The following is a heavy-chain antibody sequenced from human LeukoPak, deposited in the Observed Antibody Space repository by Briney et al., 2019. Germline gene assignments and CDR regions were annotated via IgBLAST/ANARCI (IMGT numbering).Heavy chain of an antibody. CDR3: AKDTYVRKYYFDY. D-gene: IGHD3-10*02. J-gene: IGHJ4*02. CDR1: GGTISSYY. Sequence: PSETLSLTCTVSGGTISSYYWSWIRQPPGKGLEWIGYIYYSGSTNYNPSLKSRVTISVDTSKNQFSLKLSSVTAADTAVYYCAKDTYVRKYYFDYWGQGTLVTVSS. CDR2: IYYSGST. V-gene: IGHV4-59*01.